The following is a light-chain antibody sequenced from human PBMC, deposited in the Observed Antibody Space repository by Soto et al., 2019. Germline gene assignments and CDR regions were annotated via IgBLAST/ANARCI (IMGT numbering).Light chain of an antibody. V-gene: IGKV1-27*01. Sequence: DIQMTQSPSSLSASVGDRVTITCRASQDISNYLAWYQQKPGKVPKLLIYAAYTLQSGVPSRFSGSGSGTDFTLTISSLQPEDVATSYCQKYNSVPVWFGQGTKVEIK. J-gene: IGKJ1*01. CDR2: AAY. CDR3: QKYNSVPVW. CDR1: QDISNY.